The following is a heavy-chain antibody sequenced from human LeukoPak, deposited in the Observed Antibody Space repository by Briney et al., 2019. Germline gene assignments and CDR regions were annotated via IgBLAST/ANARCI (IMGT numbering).Heavy chain of an antibody. CDR2: IKQDGSEK. J-gene: IGHJ4*02. Sequence: GGSLRLSCAASGFTFSSCWMNWARQAPGKGLEWVANIKQDGSEKYYVDSVKGRFTISRDNAKNSLYLQMNSLRAEDTAVYYCARDGPSGWYAYYFDYWGQGTLVTVSS. V-gene: IGHV3-7*01. D-gene: IGHD6-19*01. CDR3: ARDGPSGWYAYYFDY. CDR1: GFTFSSCW.